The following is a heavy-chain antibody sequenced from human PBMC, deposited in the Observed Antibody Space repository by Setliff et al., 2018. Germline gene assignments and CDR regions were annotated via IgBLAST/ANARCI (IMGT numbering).Heavy chain of an antibody. J-gene: IGHJ4*02. CDR2: IYSSGTT. V-gene: IGHV4-4*07. CDR3: ARSKPPTYYYDSSGYYPFDY. Sequence: TLSLTCTVSGGSISNYYWSWIRQPAGKGLEWIGRIYSSGTTAYNPSLKSRVTISVDTSKNQFSLKLSSVTAADTAVYYCARSKPPTYYYDSSGYYPFDYWGQGTLVTVSS. D-gene: IGHD3-22*01. CDR1: GGSISNYY.